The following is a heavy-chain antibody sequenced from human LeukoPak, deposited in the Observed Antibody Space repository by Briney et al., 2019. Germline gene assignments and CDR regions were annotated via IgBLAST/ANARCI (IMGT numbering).Heavy chain of an antibody. V-gene: IGHV3-30*02. Sequence: PGGSLRLSCAASGFTFSSYGMHRVRQAPGKGLEWVAFIRYDGSNKYYADSVKGRFTISRDNSKNTLYLQMNSLRAEDTAVYYCAKDREWELLYYFDYWGQGTLVTVSS. CDR3: AKDREWELLYYFDY. CDR2: IRYDGSNK. CDR1: GFTFSSYG. J-gene: IGHJ4*02. D-gene: IGHD1-26*01.